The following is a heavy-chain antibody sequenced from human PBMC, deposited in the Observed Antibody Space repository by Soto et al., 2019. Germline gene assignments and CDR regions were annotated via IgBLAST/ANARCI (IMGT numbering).Heavy chain of an antibody. CDR2: IWYDGSNK. Sequence: QVQLVESGGGVVQPGRSLRLSCAASGFTFSSYGMHWVRQAPGKGLEWVAVIWYDGSNKYYADSVKGRFTISRDNSKNTLYLQMNSLRAEDTAVYYCARDGSYGPLDYWGQGTLVTVSS. V-gene: IGHV3-33*01. D-gene: IGHD1-26*01. CDR1: GFTFSSYG. CDR3: ARDGSYGPLDY. J-gene: IGHJ4*02.